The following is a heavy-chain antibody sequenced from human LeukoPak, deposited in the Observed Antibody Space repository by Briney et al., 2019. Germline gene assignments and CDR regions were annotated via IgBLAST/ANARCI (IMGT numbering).Heavy chain of an antibody. CDR2: IIPMFGIA. CDR1: GGTFSRYA. D-gene: IGHD6-19*01. CDR3: ARDRPYTGGWRGFDY. J-gene: IGHJ4*02. V-gene: IGHV1-69*13. Sequence: SVKVSCKASGGTFSRYAISWVRQAPGQGLEWMGRIIPMFGIANHAQKFQGRVTITADESTSTAYMELSSLRSEDTAVYHCARDRPYTGGWRGFDYWGQGTLVTVSS.